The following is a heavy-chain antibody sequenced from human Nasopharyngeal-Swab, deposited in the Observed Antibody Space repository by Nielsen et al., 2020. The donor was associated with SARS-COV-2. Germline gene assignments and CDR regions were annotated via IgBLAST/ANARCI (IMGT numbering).Heavy chain of an antibody. CDR1: GGSISSSSYY. CDR2: IYYSGST. Sequence: SETLSLTCTVSGGSISSSSYYWGWIRQPPGKGLEWIGSIYYSGSTYYNPSLKSRATISVDTSKNQFSLKLSSVTAADTAVYYCARGASEVVVIVWFDPWGQGTLVTVSS. J-gene: IGHJ5*02. D-gene: IGHD3-22*01. CDR3: ARGASEVVVIVWFDP. V-gene: IGHV4-39*07.